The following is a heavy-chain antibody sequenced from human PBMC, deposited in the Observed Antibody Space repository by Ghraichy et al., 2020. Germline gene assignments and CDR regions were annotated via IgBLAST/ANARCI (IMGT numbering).Heavy chain of an antibody. CDR2: INHSGST. V-gene: IGHV4-34*01. CDR3: ARGPGKITIFGVVIITPYYYGMDV. J-gene: IGHJ6*02. D-gene: IGHD3-3*01. Sequence: GSLRLSCAVYGGSFSGYYWSWIRQPPGKGLEWIGEINHSGSTNYNPSLKSRVTISVDTSKNQFSLKLSSVTAADTAVYYCARGPGKITIFGVVIITPYYYGMDVWGQGTTVTVSS. CDR1: GGSFSGYY.